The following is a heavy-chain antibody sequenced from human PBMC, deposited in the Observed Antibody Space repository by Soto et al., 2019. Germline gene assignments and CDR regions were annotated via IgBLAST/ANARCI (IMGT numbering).Heavy chain of an antibody. Sequence: HVQLRESGPGLVKPSQTLSLTCTVSGGSISNADCYWGWIRQPPGKGLEWIGHIYYSGTTYYNPSLQSRVSMSVDMSQHKFSLNLSSVSAEDTAVYYCARDPIMGYYHDGMDVWGQGTTVTVSS. J-gene: IGHJ6*02. D-gene: IGHD1-26*01. CDR2: IYYSGTT. CDR1: GGSISNADCY. V-gene: IGHV4-30-4*01. CDR3: ARDPIMGYYHDGMDV.